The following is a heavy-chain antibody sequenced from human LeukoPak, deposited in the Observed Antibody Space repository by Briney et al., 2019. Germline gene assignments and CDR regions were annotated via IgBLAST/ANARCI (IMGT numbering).Heavy chain of an antibody. D-gene: IGHD4-17*01. J-gene: IGHJ5*02. CDR2: INPNSGGT. CDR1: GYTFTGYY. CDR3: ARGNYGDYCFDP. Sequence: ASVKVSCKASGYTFTGYYMHWVRQAPGQGLEWMGWINPNSGGTNYAQKFQGRVTMTRDTSISTAYMEPSRLRSDDTAVYYCARGNYGDYCFDPWGQGTLVTVSS. V-gene: IGHV1-2*02.